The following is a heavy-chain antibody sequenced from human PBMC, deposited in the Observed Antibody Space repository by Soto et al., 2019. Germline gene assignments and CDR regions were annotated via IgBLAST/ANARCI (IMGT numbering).Heavy chain of an antibody. CDR3: ARRPRIAVAGTGGYYYYYYMDV. V-gene: IGHV4-39*01. Sequence: PSETLSLTCTFSGGSISSSSYYGAWIRQPPGKGLEWIGSIYYSGSTYYNPSLKSRVTISVDTSKNQFSLKLSSVTAADTAVYYCARRPRIAVAGTGGYYYYYYMDVWGKGTTVTVSS. D-gene: IGHD6-19*01. CDR1: GGSISSSSYY. CDR2: IYYSGST. J-gene: IGHJ6*03.